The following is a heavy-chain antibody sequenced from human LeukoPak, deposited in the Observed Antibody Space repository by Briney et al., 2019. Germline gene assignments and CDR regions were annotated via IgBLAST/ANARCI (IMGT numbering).Heavy chain of an antibody. CDR2: IYYSGST. CDR3: ARDRGETYCSGGSCYRLGYGMDV. Sequence: SETLSLTCTVSGGSISSYYRSWIRQPPGKGLEWIGYIYYSGSTNYNPSLKSRVTISVDTSKNQFSLELSSVTAADTAVYYCARDRGETYCSGGSCYRLGYGMDVWGKATTVTVSS. J-gene: IGHJ6*04. CDR1: GGSISSYY. D-gene: IGHD2-15*01. V-gene: IGHV4-59*01.